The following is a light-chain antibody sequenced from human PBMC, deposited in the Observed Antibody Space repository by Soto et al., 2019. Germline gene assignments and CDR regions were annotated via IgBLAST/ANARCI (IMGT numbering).Light chain of an antibody. CDR3: QQYGSSGT. Sequence: TGLTQSPGTLSLSPGERATLSCRASQSVSDNYLAWYQQKPGQAPRLLIYGASNRATGIPDRFSGSGSWTDFTLILSRLEPDDFAVYYCQQYGSSGTSGQGTKVDIK. V-gene: IGKV3-20*01. CDR1: QSVSDNY. CDR2: GAS. J-gene: IGKJ1*01.